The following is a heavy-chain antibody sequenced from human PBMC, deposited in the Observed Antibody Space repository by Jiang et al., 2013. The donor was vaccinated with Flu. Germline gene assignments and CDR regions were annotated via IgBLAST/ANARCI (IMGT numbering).Heavy chain of an antibody. CDR2: ISVYNGNA. V-gene: IGHV1-18*01. CDR1: GYIFISHG. J-gene: IGHJ4*02. Sequence: SGAEVKKPGASVKVSCKTSGYIFISHGISWVRQAPGQGLEWMGWISVYNGNANYAQKLQGRVTMTTDTSTSTVYMELRSLRSDDTAVYYCARIKGGAPNYYVDYWGQGTLVTV. CDR3: ARIKGGAPNYYVDY. D-gene: IGHD3-10*02.